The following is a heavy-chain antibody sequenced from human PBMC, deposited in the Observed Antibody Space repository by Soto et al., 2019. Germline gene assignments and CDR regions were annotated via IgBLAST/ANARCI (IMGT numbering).Heavy chain of an antibody. Sequence: WESLKICCEASGYDFSTYWIGWVRQMPGKGLEWMGIIYPGDSDTRYSPSFQGQVTISADKSISTAFLQWSSLKASDSAIYYCVRLAYGGDGPPDSCWGQGTHVT. J-gene: IGHJ4*02. CDR2: IYPGDSDT. CDR3: VRLAYGGDGPPDSC. D-gene: IGHD3-10*01. V-gene: IGHV5-51*01. CDR1: GYDFSTYW.